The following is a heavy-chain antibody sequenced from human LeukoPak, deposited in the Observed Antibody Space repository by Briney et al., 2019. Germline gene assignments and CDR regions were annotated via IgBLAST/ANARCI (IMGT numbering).Heavy chain of an antibody. CDR1: GYIFTTYD. V-gene: IGHV1-8*03. J-gene: IGHJ5*02. D-gene: IGHD7-27*01. CDR2: LNPNSGNA. CDR3: ARRKFLGWFDP. Sequence: ASVKVSCKASGYIFTTYDIGWVGQATGQGREWMGLLNPNSGNACYAQKFQGSVTISRNTSISTAYMELSSLRSGDTAIYYCARRKFLGWFDPWGQGTLVTVSS.